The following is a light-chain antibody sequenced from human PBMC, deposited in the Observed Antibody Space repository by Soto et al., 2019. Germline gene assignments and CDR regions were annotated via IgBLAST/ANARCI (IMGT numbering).Light chain of an antibody. CDR3: QSYDTSLRAGV. V-gene: IGLV1-40*01. J-gene: IGLJ3*02. Sequence: QSVLTQPPSVSGAPGQRVTISCTGGSSNIGAGYDVHWYRQFPGTAPKLLVYGNSNRPSGISDRFSASKSGSSASLAITGLQAEDEADYYCQSYDTSLRAGVLGGGTKLTVL. CDR1: SSNIGAGYD. CDR2: GNS.